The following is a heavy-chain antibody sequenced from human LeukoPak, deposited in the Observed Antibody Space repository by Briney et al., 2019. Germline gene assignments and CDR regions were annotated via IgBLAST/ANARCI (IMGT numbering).Heavy chain of an antibody. CDR1: GGSISSGGYY. CDR3: ARVATTTNPPQRPFDY. J-gene: IGHJ4*02. Sequence: SQTLSLTCTVSGGSISSGGYYWSWIRQHPGKGLEWSGYIYYSGSTYYNPSLKSRVTISVDTSKNQFSLKLSSVTAADTAVYYCARVATTTNPPQRPFDYWGQGTLVTVSS. CDR2: IYYSGST. D-gene: IGHD6-25*01. V-gene: IGHV4-31*03.